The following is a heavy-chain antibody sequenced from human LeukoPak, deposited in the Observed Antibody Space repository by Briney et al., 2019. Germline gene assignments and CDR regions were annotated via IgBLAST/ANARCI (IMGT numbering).Heavy chain of an antibody. V-gene: IGHV1-24*01. Sequence: ASVKVSCKVSGYTLTVLSMHRVRQAPGKGLEWMGGFDPEDDETIYAQKFQGRVTMTEDTSTDTAYMELSSLRSEDTAVYYCATGKLWYYYDSSGYYYVAGHAFDIWGQGTMVTVSS. CDR3: ATGKLWYYYDSSGYYYVAGHAFDI. J-gene: IGHJ3*02. CDR2: FDPEDDET. CDR1: GYTLTVLS. D-gene: IGHD3-22*01.